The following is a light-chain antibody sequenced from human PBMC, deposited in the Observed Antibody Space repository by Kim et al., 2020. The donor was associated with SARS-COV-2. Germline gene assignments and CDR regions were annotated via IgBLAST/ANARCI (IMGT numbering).Light chain of an antibody. CDR1: SRDIGTYNF. CDR3: SSYAGSINLV. CDR2: DVF. Sequence: QSALTQPPAASGSPGQSVTISCTGTSRDIGTYNFVSWYQQYPGRAPRLIIYDVFKRPSGVPDRFSGSKSGHTASLTVSGLQAQDEADYFCSSYAGSINLVFGGGTKLTVL. V-gene: IGLV2-8*01. J-gene: IGLJ3*02.